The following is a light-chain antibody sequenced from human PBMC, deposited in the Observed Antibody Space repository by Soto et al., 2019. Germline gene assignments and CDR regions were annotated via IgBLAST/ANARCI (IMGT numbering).Light chain of an antibody. J-gene: IGKJ2*01. V-gene: IGKV3-20*01. CDR3: QQYVAHLRVYT. CDR2: GAS. CDR1: QSVSSSY. Sequence: EIVLTQSPGTLSLSPGERATLSCRASQSVSSSYLAWYQQKPGQAPRLLIYGASSRATGIPDRFSGSGSGTDFTLTISRLEPEDFAVYYCQQYVAHLRVYTFGQGTKLEIK.